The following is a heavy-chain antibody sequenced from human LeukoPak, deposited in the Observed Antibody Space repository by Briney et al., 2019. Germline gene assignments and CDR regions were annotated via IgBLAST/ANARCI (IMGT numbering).Heavy chain of an antibody. V-gene: IGHV4-34*01. CDR1: GGSFSGYY. Sequence: PSETLSLTCAVYGGSFSGYYWSWIRQPPGKGLEWIGEINHSGSTNYNPSLKSRVTISVDTSKNQFSLKLSSVTAADTAVYYCARWKPFYGSGSYSYFDYWGQGTLVTVSS. D-gene: IGHD3-10*01. CDR3: ARWKPFYGSGSYSYFDY. CDR2: INHSGST. J-gene: IGHJ4*02.